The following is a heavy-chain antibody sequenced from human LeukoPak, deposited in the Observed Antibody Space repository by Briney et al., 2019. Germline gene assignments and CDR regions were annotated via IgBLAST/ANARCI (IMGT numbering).Heavy chain of an antibody. CDR1: GYSISSGYY. J-gene: IGHJ6*04. Sequence: SETLSLTCAVSGYSISSGYYWGWIRQPPGKGLEWIGSIYHSGSTYYNPSLKSRVTMSVDTSKNQLSLKLSSVTAADTAVYYCARVATRGHCSSTSCYGNYGMDVRGKGTTVTVSS. V-gene: IGHV4-38-2*01. CDR2: IYHSGST. D-gene: IGHD2-2*01. CDR3: ARVATRGHCSSTSCYGNYGMDV.